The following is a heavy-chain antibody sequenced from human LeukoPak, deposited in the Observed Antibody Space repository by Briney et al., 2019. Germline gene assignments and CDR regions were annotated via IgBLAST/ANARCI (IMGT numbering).Heavy chain of an antibody. CDR1: GGSISSSSYY. D-gene: IGHD2-15*01. CDR3: AGYCSGGSCSPFDY. Sequence: SETLSLTCTVSGGSISSSSYYWGWIRQPPGKGLEWIGSIYYSGSTYYNPSLKSRVTISVDTSKNQFSLKLSSVTAADTAVYYCAGYCSGGSCSPFDYWGQGTLVTVSS. CDR2: IYYSGST. J-gene: IGHJ4*02. V-gene: IGHV4-39*07.